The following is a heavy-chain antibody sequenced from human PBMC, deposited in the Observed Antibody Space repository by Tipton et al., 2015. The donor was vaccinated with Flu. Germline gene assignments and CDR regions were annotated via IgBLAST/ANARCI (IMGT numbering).Heavy chain of an antibody. CDR1: GGSISSGSYY. Sequence: TLSLTCTVSGGSISSGSYYWSWIRQPAGKGLEWIGRIYTSGSTNYNPSLKSRVTISVDTSKNQFSLKLSSVTAADTAVYYCARERDVLLWFGELGYFDYWGPGTLVTVSS. CDR2: IYTSGST. CDR3: ARERDVLLWFGELGYFDY. V-gene: IGHV4-61*02. J-gene: IGHJ4*02. D-gene: IGHD3-10*01.